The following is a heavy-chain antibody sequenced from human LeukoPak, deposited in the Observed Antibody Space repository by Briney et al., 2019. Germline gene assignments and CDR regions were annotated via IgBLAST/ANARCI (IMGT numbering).Heavy chain of an antibody. CDR1: GFTFSDYY. J-gene: IGHJ6*03. CDR3: ARSDYDSSGYRFYYYYMDV. Sequence: PGGSLRLSCAASGFTFSDYYMSWIRQAPGKGLEWVSYISSSGSTIYYADSVKGRFTISRDNAKNSLYLQMNSLRAEDTAVYYCARSDYDSSGYRFYYYYMDVWGKGTTVTVSS. V-gene: IGHV3-11*01. D-gene: IGHD3-22*01. CDR2: ISSSGSTI.